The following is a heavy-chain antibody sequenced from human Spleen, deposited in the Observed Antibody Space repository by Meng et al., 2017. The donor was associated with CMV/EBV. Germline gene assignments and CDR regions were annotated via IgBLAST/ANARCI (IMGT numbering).Heavy chain of an antibody. V-gene: IGHV1-2*02. CDR1: GYTYTSYG. CDR2: INPNSGGT. Sequence: ASVKVSCKASGYTYTSYGISWVRQAPGQGLEWMGWINPNSGGTNYAQKFQGRVTMTRDTSISTAYMELSRLRSDDTAVYYCARAQAVTHWYFVLWGRGTLVTVSS. CDR3: ARAQAVTHWYFVL. J-gene: IGHJ2*01. D-gene: IGHD4-17*01.